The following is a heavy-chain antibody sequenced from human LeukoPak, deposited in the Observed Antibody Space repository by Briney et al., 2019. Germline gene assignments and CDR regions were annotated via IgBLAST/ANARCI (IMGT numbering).Heavy chain of an antibody. V-gene: IGHV3-48*04. J-gene: IGHJ4*02. Sequence: GGSLRLSCAASGFTFSSYSMNWVRQAPGKGLEWVSYISSSSSTIYYADSVKGRFTISRDNAKNSLYLQMNSLRAEDTAVYYCARDSGDYVWGSYRSLDYWGQGTLVTVSS. CDR2: ISSSSSTI. CDR3: ARDSGDYVWGSYRSLDY. D-gene: IGHD3-16*02. CDR1: GFTFSSYS.